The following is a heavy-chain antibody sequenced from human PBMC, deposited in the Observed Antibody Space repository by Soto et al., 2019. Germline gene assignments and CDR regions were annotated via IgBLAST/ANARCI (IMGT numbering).Heavy chain of an antibody. Sequence: SETLSLTCTVSDGSVSSGNYYWSWIRQPPGRGLEWIGHISYIGSTNYNPSLKSRVTISVDTSKNQFSLKLTSVTAADTAVYYCAREEKQLARYGGDFDYWGQGTPVTVSS. V-gene: IGHV4-61*01. J-gene: IGHJ4*02. CDR3: AREEKQLARYGGDFDY. CDR2: ISYIGST. CDR1: DGSVSSGNYY. D-gene: IGHD6-13*01.